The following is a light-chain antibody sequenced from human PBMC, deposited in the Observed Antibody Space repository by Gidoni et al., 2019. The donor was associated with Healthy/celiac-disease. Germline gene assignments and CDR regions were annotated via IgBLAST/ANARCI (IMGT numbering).Light chain of an antibody. CDR2: WAS. CDR1: QSVLYSSNDKNY. Sequence: DIVMTQSPDSLAVSLGARATINCKSSQSVLYSSNDKNYLAWYQQKPGQPPKLLIYWASTRESGVPDRFSGSGSGTDFTLTISSLQAEDVAVYYCQQYYSTLTWTFXQXTKVEIK. CDR3: QQYYSTLTWT. V-gene: IGKV4-1*01. J-gene: IGKJ1*01.